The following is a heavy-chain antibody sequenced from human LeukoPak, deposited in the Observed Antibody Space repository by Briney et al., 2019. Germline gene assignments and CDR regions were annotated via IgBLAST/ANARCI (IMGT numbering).Heavy chain of an antibody. J-gene: IGHJ5*02. CDR1: GGSFSGYY. CDR2: INHNGST. D-gene: IGHD2-2*01. V-gene: IGHV4-34*01. Sequence: SETLSVTCAVYGGSFSGYYWSWMRQPPGKGLEWMGEINHNGSTNYNPPLQRRVTIPVHTPKNQSSLKLSAVTAAGTAVYYCARVPASPYCSSTSCYVIWFDPWGEGTLVSASS. CDR3: ARVPASPYCSSTSCYVIWFDP.